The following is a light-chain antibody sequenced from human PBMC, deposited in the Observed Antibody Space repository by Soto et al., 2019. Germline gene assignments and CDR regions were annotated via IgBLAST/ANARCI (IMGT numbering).Light chain of an antibody. CDR1: ENISRW. CDR3: QQYNSYSRT. V-gene: IGKV1-5*01. J-gene: IGKJ1*01. Sequence: DIQMTQSPSTLPASVADSLNITGRASENISRWLAWYQQKPGKAPKLLIYDASRLESGVPSRFSGRGSGTEFTLTISSLQPDDFATYYCQQYNSYSRTFSQGTKVDIK. CDR2: DAS.